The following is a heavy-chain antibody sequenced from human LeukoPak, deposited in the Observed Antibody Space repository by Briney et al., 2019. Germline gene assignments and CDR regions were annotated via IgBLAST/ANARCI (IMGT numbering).Heavy chain of an antibody. CDR2: IYYRGNT. J-gene: IGHJ4*02. D-gene: IGHD6-6*01. Sequence: SETLSLTCTVSGGSITDTSYFWGWIRQPPGKGLEWIGSIYYRGNTYYSPSLKSRVTLFVDTSKNQFSLKLSSVTAADTAVYYCARAEWLYSSSFDYWGQGTLVTVSS. CDR3: ARAEWLYSSSFDY. CDR1: GGSITDTSYF. V-gene: IGHV4-39*01.